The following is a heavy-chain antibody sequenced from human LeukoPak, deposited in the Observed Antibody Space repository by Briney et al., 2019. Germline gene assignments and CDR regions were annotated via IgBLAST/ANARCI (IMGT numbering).Heavy chain of an antibody. CDR3: ARDPHRDYYDSSGYYHGNWYFDL. J-gene: IGHJ2*01. D-gene: IGHD3-22*01. CDR1: DDSFSNFY. V-gene: IGHV4-59*01. CDR2: IYYSGST. Sequence: SETLSLTCGVYDDSFSNFYWSRIRQPPGKGLEWIGYIYYSGSTNYNPSLKSRVTISVDTSKNQFSLKLSSVTAADTAVYYCARDPHRDYYDSSGYYHGNWYFDLWGRGTLVTVSS.